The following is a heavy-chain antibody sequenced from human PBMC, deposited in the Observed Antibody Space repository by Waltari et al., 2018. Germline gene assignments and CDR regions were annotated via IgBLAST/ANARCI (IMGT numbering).Heavy chain of an antibody. Sequence: EVQLVESGGGLVQPGGSLRLSCAASGFTFNNSEMNWVRQAPGKGLEWVSFISSSGTTIYYADSVKGRFTISRDNAKNSLYLQMNSLRAEDTAVYYCASEGTYEFDYWGQGTLVTVSS. D-gene: IGHD3-10*01. V-gene: IGHV3-48*03. CDR3: ASEGTYEFDY. CDR1: GFTFNNSE. CDR2: ISSSGTTI. J-gene: IGHJ4*02.